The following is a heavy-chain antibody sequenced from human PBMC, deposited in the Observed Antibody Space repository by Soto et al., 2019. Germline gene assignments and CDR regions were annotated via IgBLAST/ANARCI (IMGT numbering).Heavy chain of an antibody. CDR1: GFTFNSYN. D-gene: IGHD1-26*01. V-gene: IGHV3-48*02. CDR2: ISNSGTPI. J-gene: IGHJ4*02. CDR3: VRDRMGQLLDFDY. Sequence: GGSLRLSCAASGFTFNSYNMNWVRQAPGKGLEWVSYISNSGTPIYYAGSVKGRFTISRDNANNSLYLQMNSLRDEDTAVYYCVRDRMGQLLDFDYWGQGTLVTVSS.